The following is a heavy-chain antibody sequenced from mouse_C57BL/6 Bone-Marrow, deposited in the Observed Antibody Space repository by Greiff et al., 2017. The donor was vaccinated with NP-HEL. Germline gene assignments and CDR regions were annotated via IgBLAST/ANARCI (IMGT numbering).Heavy chain of an antibody. D-gene: IGHD2-1*01. V-gene: IGHV1-69*01. CDR2: IDPSDSYT. CDR1: GYTFTSYW. CDR3: ARHYGYYEPDWFAY. J-gene: IGHJ3*01. Sequence: QVQLQQPGAELVMPGASVKLSCKASGYTFTSYWMHWVKQRPGQGLEWIGEIDPSDSYTNYNQKFKGKSTLTVDKSSSTAYMQLSSLTSEDSAVYDCARHYGYYEPDWFAYWGQGTLVTVSA.